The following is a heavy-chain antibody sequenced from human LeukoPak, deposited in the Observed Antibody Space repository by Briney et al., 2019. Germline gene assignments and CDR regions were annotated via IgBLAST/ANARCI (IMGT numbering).Heavy chain of an antibody. J-gene: IGHJ4*02. Sequence: SETLSLTCTVSGYSISSGYYWGWIRQPPGKGLEWIGSIYHSGSTYYNPSLKSRVTISVDTSKNQFSLKLSSVTAADTAVYYCARDHGDYGGQGPLVTVSS. V-gene: IGHV4-38-2*02. CDR1: GYSISSGYY. CDR2: IYHSGST. CDR3: ARDHGDY.